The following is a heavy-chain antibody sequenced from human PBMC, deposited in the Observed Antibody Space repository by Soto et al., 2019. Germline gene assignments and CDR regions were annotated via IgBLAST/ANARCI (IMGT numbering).Heavy chain of an antibody. CDR1: GGSISSGYYY. V-gene: IGHV4-30-4*01. J-gene: IGHJ4*02. Sequence: SVTLSLTCTVSGGSISSGYYYWSWIRQPPGKGLEWIGYIYYSGSTYYNPSLKSRVTISVDTSKNQFSLKLSSVTAADTAVYYCARWVTMVRGDLFDYWGQGTLVTVSS. CDR2: IYYSGST. D-gene: IGHD3-10*01. CDR3: ARWVTMVRGDLFDY.